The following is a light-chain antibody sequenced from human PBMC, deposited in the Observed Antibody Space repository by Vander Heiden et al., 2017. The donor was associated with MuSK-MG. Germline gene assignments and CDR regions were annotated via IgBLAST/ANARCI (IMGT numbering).Light chain of an antibody. Sequence: DVVMTQSPLSLPVTLGQPASISCKSSQNLVCDDGDTYLHWFQQRPGLSPRRLIYKVSNRDSGVPDRFSGSGSGTDFTLRISRVEAEDVGLYYCMQGTHWPRTFGQGTKVEIK. J-gene: IGKJ1*01. CDR2: KVS. CDR3: MQGTHWPRT. V-gene: IGKV2-30*01. CDR1: QNLVCDDGDTY.